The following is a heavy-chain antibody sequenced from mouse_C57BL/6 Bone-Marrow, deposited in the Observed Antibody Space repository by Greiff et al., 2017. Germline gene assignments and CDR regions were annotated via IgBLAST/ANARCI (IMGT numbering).Heavy chain of an antibody. J-gene: IGHJ3*01. CDR2: IDPSDSYT. D-gene: IGHD2-2*01. CDR1: GYTFTSYW. CDR3: AREGYGYVLFAY. Sequence: QVQLQQPGAELVMPGASVKLSCKASGYTFTSYWMHWVKQRPGQGLEWIGKIDPSDSYTNYNQKFKGKSTLTVDKSSSTAYMQHSSLTSEDSAVYYCAREGYGYVLFAYWGQGTLVTVSA. V-gene: IGHV1-69*01.